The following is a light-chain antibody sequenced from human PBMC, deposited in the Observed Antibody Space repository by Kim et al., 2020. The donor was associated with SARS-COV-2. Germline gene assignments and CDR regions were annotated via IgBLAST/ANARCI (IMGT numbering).Light chain of an antibody. CDR3: QVYNNWPLT. V-gene: IGKV3-15*01. CDR2: GAS. Sequence: EIVMTQSPATLSGSPGERATLSCWASQSISDFLAWYQQKPGQAPRLLIYGASTRATNIPARFSGSGSGTEFTLTISSLQSEDSAVYYCQVYNNWPLTFGGGTKLEIK. CDR1: QSISDF. J-gene: IGKJ4*01.